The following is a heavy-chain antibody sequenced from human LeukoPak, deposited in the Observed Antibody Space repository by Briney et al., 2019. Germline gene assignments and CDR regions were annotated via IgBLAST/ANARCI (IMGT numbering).Heavy chain of an antibody. CDR3: ARSFGSGYDYYYYFMDV. CDR2: ITPIFGTA. V-gene: IGHV1-69*06. Sequence: SVKVSCKASGGTFSSNAISWVRQAPGQGLEWMGWITPIFGTANYAQKFQGRVTITADKSTSTAYMELSSLRSEDTAVYFCARSFGSGYDYYYYFMDVWGKGTTVTVSS. D-gene: IGHD5-12*01. CDR1: GGTFSSNA. J-gene: IGHJ6*03.